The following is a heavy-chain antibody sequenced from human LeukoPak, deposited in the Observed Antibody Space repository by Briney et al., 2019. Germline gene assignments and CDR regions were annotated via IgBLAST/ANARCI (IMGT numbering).Heavy chain of an antibody. Sequence: SQTLSLTCTVSGGSISSGSYYWSWIRQPAGKGLEWIGRIYTSGSTNYNPSLKSRVTISVDTSKNQFSLKLSSVTAADTAVYYCARDGYNYRAFDIWGQGTMVTVSS. CDR1: GGSISSGSYY. CDR3: ARDGYNYRAFDI. D-gene: IGHD5-24*01. V-gene: IGHV4-61*02. CDR2: IYTSGST. J-gene: IGHJ3*02.